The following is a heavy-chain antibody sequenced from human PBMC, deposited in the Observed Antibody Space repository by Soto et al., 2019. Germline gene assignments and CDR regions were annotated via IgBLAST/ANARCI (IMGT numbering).Heavy chain of an antibody. J-gene: IGHJ4*02. V-gene: IGHV3-30*18. D-gene: IGHD2-15*01. Sequence: QVQLVESGGDVVQPGRSLRLSCAASGFTFSNYGMNWVRQAPGKGLEWVAVISYDGSNKYYADSVRGRFTISRDNSKNTLYVQMDSLRTEDTAVYYCAKYPGPNWSGGSCQYHFDYWGQGTLVTVSS. CDR1: GFTFSNYG. CDR3: AKYPGPNWSGGSCQYHFDY. CDR2: ISYDGSNK.